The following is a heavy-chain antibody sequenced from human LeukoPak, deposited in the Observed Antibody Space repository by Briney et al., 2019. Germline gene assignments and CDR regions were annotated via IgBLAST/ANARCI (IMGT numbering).Heavy chain of an antibody. CDR3: AKGGKYYYYYGMDV. CDR1: GFTFDDYA. Sequence: GGSLRLSCAASGFTFDDYAMHWVRQAPGKGLEWVSGISWNSGSIGYADSVKGRFTISRDNAKNSLYLQMNSLRAEDTALYYCAKGGKYYYYYGMDVWGQGTTVTVSS. J-gene: IGHJ6*02. CDR2: ISWNSGSI. V-gene: IGHV3-9*01. D-gene: IGHD1-14*01.